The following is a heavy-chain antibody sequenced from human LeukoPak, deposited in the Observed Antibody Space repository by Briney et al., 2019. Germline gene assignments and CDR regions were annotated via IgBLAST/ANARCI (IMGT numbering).Heavy chain of an antibody. Sequence: SETLSLTCTVSGGSISSYYWSWIRQPPGKGLEWIGYIYYSGSTNYNPSLESRVTISVDTSKNQFSLKLSSVTAADTAVYYCARVRDSSGYPFDYWGQGTLVTVSS. CDR3: ARVRDSSGYPFDY. CDR2: IYYSGST. CDR1: GGSISSYY. V-gene: IGHV4-59*01. J-gene: IGHJ4*02. D-gene: IGHD3-22*01.